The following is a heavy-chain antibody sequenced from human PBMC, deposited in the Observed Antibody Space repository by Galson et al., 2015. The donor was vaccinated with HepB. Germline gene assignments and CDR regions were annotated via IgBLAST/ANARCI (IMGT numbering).Heavy chain of an antibody. CDR1: GFTFTNAW. J-gene: IGHJ4*02. CDR2: IRRKTDGGTT. V-gene: IGHV3-15*07. CDR3: ATKHCGGSNCHLGSLDY. Sequence: SLRLSCAASGFTFTNAWMNWVRQAPGKGLEWVGRIRRKTDGGTTDYAAPVTGRFTISRDDSKNMLFLQMDSLKTEDTAVYYCATKHCGGSNCHLGSLDYWGQGTLVAVSS. D-gene: IGHD2-21*01.